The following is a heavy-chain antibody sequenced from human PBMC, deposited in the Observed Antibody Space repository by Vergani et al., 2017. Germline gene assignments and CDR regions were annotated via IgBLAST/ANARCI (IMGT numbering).Heavy chain of an antibody. V-gene: IGHV3-49*03. CDR3: TRDRKDDIWTSSTNHFDH. CDR2: IRTKTQGETT. J-gene: IGHJ4*02. Sequence: EVQLVESGGELVQPGRPLRLSCTASGFTFGDDAISWFRQAPGKGPEWVAYIRTKTQGETTEYAASVKGRFFISRNDSKGVAYLQMNSLRTEDTAVYFCTRDRKDDIWTSSTNHFDHWGPGTLVTVSS. D-gene: IGHD3-9*01. CDR1: GFTFGDDA.